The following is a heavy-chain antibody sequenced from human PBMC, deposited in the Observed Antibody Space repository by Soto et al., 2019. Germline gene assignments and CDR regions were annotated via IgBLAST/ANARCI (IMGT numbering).Heavy chain of an antibody. CDR3: AKDRMGYCTNGVCSDYYYYYGMDV. J-gene: IGHJ6*02. CDR2: ISGSGGST. D-gene: IGHD2-8*01. V-gene: IGHV3-23*01. Sequence: PGGSLRLSCVASGFTFSSYVMSWVSQAPGKGLEWVSDISGSGGSTYNADSVKGRFTISRDNSKNTLYLQMNSLRAEDTAVYYCAKDRMGYCTNGVCSDYYYYYGMDVWGQGTTVTVSS. CDR1: GFTFSSYV.